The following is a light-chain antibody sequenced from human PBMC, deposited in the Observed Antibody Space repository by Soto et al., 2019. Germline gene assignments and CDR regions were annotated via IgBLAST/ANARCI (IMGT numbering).Light chain of an antibody. CDR2: GAS. V-gene: IGKV3-15*01. Sequence: EIVMTQSPATQSVSPGERATLSCRASQSVSSNLAWYQQKPGQAPRLLIYGASTRATGIPARFSGSGSGTEFTLTISSLQSEDFAVYYCQQYNNWRTWTFGQGTKVEIK. CDR3: QQYNNWRTWT. CDR1: QSVSSN. J-gene: IGKJ1*01.